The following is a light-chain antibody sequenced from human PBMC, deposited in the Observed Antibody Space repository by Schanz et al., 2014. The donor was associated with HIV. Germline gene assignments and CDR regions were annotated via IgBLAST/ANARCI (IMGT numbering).Light chain of an antibody. Sequence: QSVLTQPPSASGTPGQRVAISCSGSSSNTGKNYVFWYQQFPGAAPRLIIYKNNQRPTGVPDRFSGSKSGNTASLTVSGLQAEDEADYYCSSHAGSDKFGIFGGGTKLTVL. CDR2: KNN. CDR3: SSHAGSDKFGI. CDR1: SSNTGKNY. J-gene: IGLJ2*01. V-gene: IGLV1-47*01.